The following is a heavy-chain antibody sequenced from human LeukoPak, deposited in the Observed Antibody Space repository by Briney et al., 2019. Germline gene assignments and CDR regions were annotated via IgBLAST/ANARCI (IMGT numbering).Heavy chain of an antibody. CDR2: IDSSSSTI. D-gene: IGHD6-19*01. CDR1: GFDFSTYS. CDR3: AREDTSGWSINY. Sequence: GGSLRLSCAASGFDFSTYSMHWVRRAPGRGLEWLSYIDSSSSTIYYADSVKDRFTISRDNAKNSLYLQMNSLRAEDTAVYFCAREDTSGWSINYWGQGTLVTVSS. V-gene: IGHV3-48*01. J-gene: IGHJ4*02.